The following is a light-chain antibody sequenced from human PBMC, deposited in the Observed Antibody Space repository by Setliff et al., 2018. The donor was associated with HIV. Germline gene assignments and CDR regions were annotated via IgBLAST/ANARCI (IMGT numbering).Light chain of an antibody. J-gene: IGLJ1*01. CDR3: SSYAITNTLP. V-gene: IGLV2-14*03. Sequence: QSVLTQPASVSGSPGQSFTISCTGTGSDVGGYNYVSWYQQHPGKAPKLIIYEVRHRPSGVSNRFSGSKSGNTASLTISGLQAEDEADYYCSSYAITNTLPFGTGTKV. CDR1: GSDVGGYNY. CDR2: EVR.